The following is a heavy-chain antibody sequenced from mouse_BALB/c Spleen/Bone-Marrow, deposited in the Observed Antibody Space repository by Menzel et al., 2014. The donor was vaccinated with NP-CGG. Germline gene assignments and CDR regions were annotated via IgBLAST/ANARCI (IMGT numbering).Heavy chain of an antibody. J-gene: IGHJ1*01. CDR2: INPYNDGT. Sequence: EVKLQESGPELVKPGASVKMSCKASGYTFTSYVMHWVKQKPGQGLEWIGYINPYNDGTKYNEKFKGKATLTSDKSSSTAYMELSSLTSEDSAVYYCARSLYGYDWYFDVWGAGTPVTVSS. CDR3: ARSLYGYDWYFDV. D-gene: IGHD2-2*01. CDR1: GYTFTSYV. V-gene: IGHV1-14*01.